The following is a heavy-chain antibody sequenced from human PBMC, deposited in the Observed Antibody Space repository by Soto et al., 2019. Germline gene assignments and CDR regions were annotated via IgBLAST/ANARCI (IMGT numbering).Heavy chain of an antibody. CDR3: ATSYCSSTSCSRNWFDP. CDR1: GYTFTSYG. J-gene: IGHJ5*02. CDR2: ISAYNSNT. D-gene: IGHD2-2*01. Sequence: QVQLVQSGAEVKKPGASVKVSCKASGYTFTSYGISWVRQAPGQGLEWMGWISAYNSNTNYAQKLQGRVTMTTDTSTSTANMELRSLRSDDTAVYYCATSYCSSTSCSRNWFDPWGQGTLVTVSS. V-gene: IGHV1-18*04.